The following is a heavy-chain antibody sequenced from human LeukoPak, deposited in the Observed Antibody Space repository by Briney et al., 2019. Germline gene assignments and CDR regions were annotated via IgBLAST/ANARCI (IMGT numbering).Heavy chain of an antibody. D-gene: IGHD5-24*01. J-gene: IGHJ4*02. V-gene: IGHV1-2*02. Sequence: ASVKVSCKASGYTFTGYYMHWVRQAPGQGLEWMGWINPNSGGTNYAQKFQGRVTMTRDTSISTAYMELSRLRSDDTAVYYCARDAEMATIPFDYWGQGTLVTVSS. CDR1: GYTFTGYY. CDR3: ARDAEMATIPFDY. CDR2: INPNSGGT.